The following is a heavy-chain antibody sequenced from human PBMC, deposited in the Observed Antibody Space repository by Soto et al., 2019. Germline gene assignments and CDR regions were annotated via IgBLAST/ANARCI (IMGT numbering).Heavy chain of an antibody. CDR1: VFTFINYW. CDR3: ATAGVGITTGDFDY. J-gene: IGHJ4*02. CDR2: VKQDGSGE. V-gene: IGHV3-7*01. D-gene: IGHD1-26*01. Sequence: GWSLRLSCASSVFTFINYWMTWVRQAPGKGLEWVANVKQDGSGEYYVDSVKGRFTISRDNAKNSLYLQMNSLRAEDTALYYCATAGVGITTGDFDYWGQGTLVTVSS.